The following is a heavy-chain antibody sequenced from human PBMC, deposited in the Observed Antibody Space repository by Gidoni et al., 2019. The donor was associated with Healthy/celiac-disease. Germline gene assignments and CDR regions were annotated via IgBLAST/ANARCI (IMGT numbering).Heavy chain of an antibody. CDR3: AREQQFDP. Sequence: QVQLVASGGGVVQPGRSLRLSCAASGFTFSSYAMHWVRQAPGKGLEWVAVISYDGSNKYYADSVKGRFTISRDNSKNTLYLQMNSLRAEDTAVYYCAREQQFDPWGQGTLVTVSS. CDR2: ISYDGSNK. J-gene: IGHJ5*02. CDR1: GFTFSSYA. V-gene: IGHV3-30-3*01.